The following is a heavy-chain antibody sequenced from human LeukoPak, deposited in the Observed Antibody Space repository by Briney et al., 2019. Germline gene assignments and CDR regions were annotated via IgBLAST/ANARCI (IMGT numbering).Heavy chain of an antibody. CDR1: GFTFSSYG. Sequence: GGSLRLSCAASGFTFSSYGMHWVRQAPGKGLEWVAFIRYDGSNKYYADSVKGRFTISRDNSKNTLYLQMNSLRAEDTALYYCAKKLEQLVRTFDYWGQGTLVTVSS. D-gene: IGHD6-6*01. V-gene: IGHV3-30*02. CDR3: AKKLEQLVRTFDY. CDR2: IRYDGSNK. J-gene: IGHJ4*02.